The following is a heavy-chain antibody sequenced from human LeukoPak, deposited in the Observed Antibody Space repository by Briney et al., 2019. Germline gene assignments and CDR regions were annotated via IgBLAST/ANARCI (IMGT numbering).Heavy chain of an antibody. CDR1: GFTFSSYG. D-gene: IGHD6-19*01. J-gene: IGHJ4*02. V-gene: IGHV3-30*03. CDR3: ARGSTYSSGWYTGFDY. CDR2: ISYDGSNK. Sequence: GGSLRLSCAASGFTFSSYGMHWVRQAPGKGLEWVAVISYDGSNKYYAGSVKGRFTISRDNAKKSVYLQMNSLRAEDTAVYYCARGSTYSSGWYTGFDYWGQGTLVTVSS.